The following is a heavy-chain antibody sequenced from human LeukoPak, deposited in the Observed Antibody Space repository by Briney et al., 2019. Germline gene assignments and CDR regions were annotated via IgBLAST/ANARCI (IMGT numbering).Heavy chain of an antibody. V-gene: IGHV1-69*01. J-gene: IGHJ3*02. CDR2: IIPIFGTA. CDR1: GGTFSSYA. CDR3: ARVAYYDSSGLPYQAFDI. D-gene: IGHD3-22*01. Sequence: GSSVKVSCTASGGTFSSYAISWVRQAPGQGLEWMGGIIPIFGTANYAQKFQGRVTITADESTSTAYMELSSLRSEDTAVYYCARVAYYDSSGLPYQAFDIWGQGTMVTVSS.